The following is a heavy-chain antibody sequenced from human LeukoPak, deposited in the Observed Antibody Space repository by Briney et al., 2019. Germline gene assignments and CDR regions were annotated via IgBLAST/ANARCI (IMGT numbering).Heavy chain of an antibody. CDR2: IYYSGST. Sequence: SETLSLTCTVSGGSISSYYWSWIRQPPGKGLEWIGYIYYSGSTNYNPSLKSRVTISVDTSKNQFSLKLSSVTAADTAVYYCARRTTVTTFDYWGQETLVTVSS. D-gene: IGHD4-17*01. V-gene: IGHV4-59*01. CDR3: ARRTTVTTFDY. J-gene: IGHJ4*02. CDR1: GGSISSYY.